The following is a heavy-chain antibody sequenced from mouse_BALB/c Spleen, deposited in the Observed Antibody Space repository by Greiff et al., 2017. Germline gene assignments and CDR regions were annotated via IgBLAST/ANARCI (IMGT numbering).Heavy chain of an antibody. V-gene: IGHV3-2*02. D-gene: IGHD2-1*01. CDR2: ISYSGST. J-gene: IGHJ3*01. CDR3: ARGVYYGNYPLFAY. Sequence: EVMLVESGPGLVKPSQSLSLTCTVTGYSITSDYAWNWIRQFPGNKLEWMGYISYSGSTSYNPSLKSRISITRDTSKNQFFLQLNSVTTEDTATYYCARGVYYGNYPLFAYWGQGTLVTVSA. CDR1: GYSITSDYA.